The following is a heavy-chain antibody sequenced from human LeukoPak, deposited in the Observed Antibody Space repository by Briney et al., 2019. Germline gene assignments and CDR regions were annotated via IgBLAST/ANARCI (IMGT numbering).Heavy chain of an antibody. V-gene: IGHV4-30-4*01. CDR3: ARGASGYDILTGYYLYNWFDP. CDR2: IYYSGST. D-gene: IGHD3-9*01. Sequence: SETLSLTYTISGGSISSGDYYRSWIRQPPGKGLEWIGYIYYSGSTYYNPSLKSRVTISVDTSKNQFSLKLSSVTAADTAVYYCARGASGYDILTGYYLYNWFDPWGQGTLVTVSS. J-gene: IGHJ5*02. CDR1: GGSISSGDYY.